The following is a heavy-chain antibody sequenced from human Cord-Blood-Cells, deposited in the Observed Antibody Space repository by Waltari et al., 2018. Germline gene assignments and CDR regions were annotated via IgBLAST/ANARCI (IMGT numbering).Heavy chain of an antibody. D-gene: IGHD2-2*02. CDR3: AHSGKPCSSTSCYIYLDY. CDR2: IYWNDDK. CDR1: GFSLSTSGVG. V-gene: IGHV2-5*01. J-gene: IGHJ4*02. Sequence: ESGPTLVNPTQTLTLTCTFSGFSLSTSGVGVGWIRQPPGKALEWLALIYWNDDKRYSPSLKSRLTITKDTSKNQVVLTMTTMDPVDTATYYCAHSGKPCSSTSCYIYLDYWGQGTLVTVSS.